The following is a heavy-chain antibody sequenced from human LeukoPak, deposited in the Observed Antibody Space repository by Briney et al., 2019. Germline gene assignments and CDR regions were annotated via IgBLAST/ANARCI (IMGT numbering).Heavy chain of an antibody. J-gene: IGHJ4*02. D-gene: IGHD3-9*01. V-gene: IGHV1-18*01. CDR2: ISAYSGNT. Sequence: GASVKVSCKASGYTFTSYGISWVRQAPGQGLEWMGWISAYSGNTNYAQKLQGRVTMTTDTSTSTAYMELRSLRSDDTAVYYCARVRAYYDILTGYYYFDYWGQGTLVTVSS. CDR1: GYTFTSYG. CDR3: ARVRAYYDILTGYYYFDY.